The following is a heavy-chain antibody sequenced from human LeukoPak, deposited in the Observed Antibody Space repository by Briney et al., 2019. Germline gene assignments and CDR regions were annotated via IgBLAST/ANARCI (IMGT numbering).Heavy chain of an antibody. CDR2: IIPIFGTA. D-gene: IGHD6-13*01. CDR3: ARGGGRAPRIAAAGLFDY. Sequence: SVKVSCKASGGTFSSYAISWVRQAPGQGLEWMGGIIPIFGTANYAQEFQGRVTITADESTSTAHMELSSLRSEDTAVYYCARGGGRAPRIAAAGLFDYWGQGTLVTVSS. V-gene: IGHV1-69*13. CDR1: GGTFSSYA. J-gene: IGHJ4*02.